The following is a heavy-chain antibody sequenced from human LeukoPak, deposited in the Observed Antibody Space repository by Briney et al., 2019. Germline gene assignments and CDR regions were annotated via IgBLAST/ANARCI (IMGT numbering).Heavy chain of an antibody. CDR3: TKATKWLAFDD. V-gene: IGHV4-59*11. CDR1: GGSTSSHF. D-gene: IGHD6-19*01. Sequence: SETLSLTCTVPGGSTSSHFWSWIRQPPGKGLEWIGNIYTGGTTNYNPSLKSGVTISIDTSKNQLSLHLASVTAADTAVYYCTKATKWLAFDDWGRGTLVTVSS. CDR2: IYTGGTT. J-gene: IGHJ4*02.